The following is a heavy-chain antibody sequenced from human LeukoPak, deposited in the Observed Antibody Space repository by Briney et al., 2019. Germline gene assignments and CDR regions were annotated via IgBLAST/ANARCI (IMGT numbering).Heavy chain of an antibody. J-gene: IGHJ4*02. D-gene: IGHD2-21*02. V-gene: IGHV5-51*01. CDR2: IYPGDSDT. CDR3: ARGQVQCGGDCSTIDY. Sequence: GESLKISCKGSGYSFTSYWIGWARQMPGKGLEWMGIIYPGDSDTRYSPSFQGQVTISADKSISTAYLQWSSLKASDTAMYYCARGQVQCGGDCSTIDYWGQGTLVTVSS. CDR1: GYSFTSYW.